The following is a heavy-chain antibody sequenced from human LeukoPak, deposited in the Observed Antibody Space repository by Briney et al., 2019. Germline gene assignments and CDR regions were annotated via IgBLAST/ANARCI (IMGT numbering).Heavy chain of an antibody. CDR1: GGSISSYY. Sequence: SETLSLTCTVSGGSISSYYWSWIRQPPGKGLGWIGYIYYSGSTNYNPSLKSRVTISVDTSKNQSSLKLSSVTAADTAVYYCARDGRISGYYYYTDAFDIWGQGTMVTVSS. V-gene: IGHV4-59*01. D-gene: IGHD3-22*01. CDR3: ARDGRISGYYYYTDAFDI. CDR2: IYYSGST. J-gene: IGHJ3*02.